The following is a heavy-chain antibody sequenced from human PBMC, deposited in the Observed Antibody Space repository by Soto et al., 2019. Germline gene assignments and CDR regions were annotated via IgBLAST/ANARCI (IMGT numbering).Heavy chain of an antibody. V-gene: IGHV3-9*01. CDR1: GFTFDDYA. Sequence: EVQLVESGGGLVQPGRSLRLSCAASGFTFDDYAMHWVRQAPGKGLEWVSGISWNSGSIGYADSVKGRFTISRDNATNSLYLHMNSLRDEDTSLYDCAKDIPITFGGVIGYFDYWGQGTLVTVSS. CDR3: AKDIPITFGGVIGYFDY. D-gene: IGHD3-16*02. CDR2: ISWNSGSI. J-gene: IGHJ4*02.